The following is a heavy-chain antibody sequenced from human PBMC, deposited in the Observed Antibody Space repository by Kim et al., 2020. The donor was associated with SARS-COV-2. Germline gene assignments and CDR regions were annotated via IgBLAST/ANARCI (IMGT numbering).Heavy chain of an antibody. J-gene: IGHJ6*02. CDR3: ARALTSLYYYGMDV. Sequence: GGSLRLSCAASGFTFSDYYISWIRQAPGKGLEWVSYISSSAGTIHYADSVKGRFTISRDNAKNSLYLQMNRLRAEDTAVYYCARALTSLYYYGMDVWGQGTTVTVSS. D-gene: IGHD6-6*01. CDR2: ISSSAGTI. V-gene: IGHV3-11*04. CDR1: GFTFSDYY.